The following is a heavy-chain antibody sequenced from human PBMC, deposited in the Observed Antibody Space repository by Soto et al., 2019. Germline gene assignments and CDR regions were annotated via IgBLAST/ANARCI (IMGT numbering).Heavy chain of an antibody. CDR2: IYYSGSI. Sequence: QVQLQESGPGLVKPSQTLSLTCTVSGGSIGSGDYYWTWIRQHPGKGLEWFGYIYYSGSIHYNPHLKSRGTRAIAPSKNPFPLTLSSMTSADTAVYYCARAMSDSGANSFFDLWGRGTLVTVSS. CDR3: ARAMSDSGANSFFDL. V-gene: IGHV4-31*03. J-gene: IGHJ2*01. D-gene: IGHD1-1*01. CDR1: GGSIGSGDYY.